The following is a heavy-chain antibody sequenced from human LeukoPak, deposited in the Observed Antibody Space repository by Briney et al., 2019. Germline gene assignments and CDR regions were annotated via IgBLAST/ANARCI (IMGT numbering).Heavy chain of an antibody. Sequence: ASVKVSCKVSGYTLTELSMHWVRQAPGKGLEWMGGFDPEDGETIYAQKFQGRVTMTEDTSTDTAYMGLSSLRSEDTAVYYCATGAARGASFDYWGQGTLVTVSS. CDR3: ATGAARGASFDY. CDR1: GYTLTELS. CDR2: FDPEDGET. J-gene: IGHJ4*02. V-gene: IGHV1-24*01. D-gene: IGHD6-6*01.